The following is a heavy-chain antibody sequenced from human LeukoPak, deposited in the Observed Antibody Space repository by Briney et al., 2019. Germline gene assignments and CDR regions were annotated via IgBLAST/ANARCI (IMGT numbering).Heavy chain of an antibody. CDR2: ISAHNGNT. V-gene: IGHV1-18*01. J-gene: IGHJ6*03. D-gene: IGHD6-13*01. Sequence: GASVKVSCKTSGYTFTTYGISWVRQAPGQGLEWMGWISAHNGNTNYAQKLQGRVTMTTYTSTSTAYMELRSLRSDDTAVYYCARVSYSSSWDSRDYYYMDVWGEGTTVTVSS. CDR1: GYTFTTYG. CDR3: ARVSYSSSWDSRDYYYMDV.